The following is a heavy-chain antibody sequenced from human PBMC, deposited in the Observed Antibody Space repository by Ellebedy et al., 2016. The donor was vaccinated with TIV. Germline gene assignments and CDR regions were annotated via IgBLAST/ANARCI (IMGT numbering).Heavy chain of an antibody. Sequence: ASVKVSXXASGYTFTSYYMHWVRQAPGQGLEWMGIINPSGGSTYYAQKFQGRVTMTRDTSTSTLYMDLSSLRSEDTAVYYCARGIHYGMDVWGQGTTVTVSS. V-gene: IGHV1-46*01. CDR2: INPSGGST. CDR1: GYTFTSYY. CDR3: ARGIHYGMDV. D-gene: IGHD6-13*01. J-gene: IGHJ6*02.